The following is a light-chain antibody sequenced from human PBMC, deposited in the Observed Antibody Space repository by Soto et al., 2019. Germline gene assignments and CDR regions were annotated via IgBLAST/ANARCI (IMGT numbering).Light chain of an antibody. CDR3: QQRSNWLPIT. CDR1: QNFGSSY. V-gene: IGKV3D-20*02. J-gene: IGKJ5*01. Sequence: LTQYPDTLSLSPGERATLSCGASQNFGSSYLAWYQQKPGQAPRLRIYDASNRATGIPARFSGSGSGTDFTLTISSLETEDFAVYYCQQRSNWLPITFGQGTRLEIK. CDR2: DAS.